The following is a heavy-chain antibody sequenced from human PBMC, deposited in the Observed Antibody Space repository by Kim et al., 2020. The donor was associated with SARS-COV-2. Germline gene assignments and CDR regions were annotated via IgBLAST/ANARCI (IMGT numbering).Heavy chain of an antibody. V-gene: IGHV1-46*01. D-gene: IGHD6-13*01. J-gene: IGHJ4*02. CDR3: ARSQRGAAADKYYFDY. CDR1: GYTFTSYY. Sequence: ASVKVSCKASGYTFTSYYMHWVRQAPGQGLEWMGIINPSGGSTSYAQKFQGRVTMTRDTSTSTVYMELSSLRSEDTAVYYCARSQRGAAADKYYFDYWGQGTLVTVSS. CDR2: INPSGGST.